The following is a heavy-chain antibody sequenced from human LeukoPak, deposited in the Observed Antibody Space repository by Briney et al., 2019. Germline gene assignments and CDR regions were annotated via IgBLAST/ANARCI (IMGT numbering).Heavy chain of an antibody. Sequence: GGSLRLSCAASGFTFSCYAMSWVRQAPGKGLEWVSSISASAGTTYYADSVKGRFTISRYNSKNTLDLQMNSLRAEDTAVYYCAKDPASYEYYFDYWGQGPLVTVSS. J-gene: IGHJ4*02. CDR1: GFTFSCYA. V-gene: IGHV3-23*01. D-gene: IGHD5-12*01. CDR2: ISASAGTT. CDR3: AKDPASYEYYFDY.